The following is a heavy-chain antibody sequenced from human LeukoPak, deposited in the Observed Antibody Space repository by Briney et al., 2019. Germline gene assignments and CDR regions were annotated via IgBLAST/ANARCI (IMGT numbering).Heavy chain of an antibody. Sequence: GGSLRLSCAASGFTFSAYSMNWVRQAPGKGLEWVSSISGSGIYIYYADSVKGRFTISRHNAKNSLYLQMNSLRAEDTAMYYCARLHNLEYPTFDYWGQGTLVTVSS. CDR2: ISGSGIYI. D-gene: IGHD1-1*01. J-gene: IGHJ4*02. CDR3: ARLHNLEYPTFDY. V-gene: IGHV3-21*04. CDR1: GFTFSAYS.